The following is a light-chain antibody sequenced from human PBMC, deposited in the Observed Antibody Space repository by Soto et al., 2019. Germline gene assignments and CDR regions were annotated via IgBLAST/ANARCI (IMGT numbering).Light chain of an antibody. CDR1: QRGTNIH. CDR2: GAS. V-gene: IGKV3D-20*02. CDR3: QQRSNWQGAT. J-gene: IGKJ4*01. Sequence: IVLTQSPGTLSLSPGERATLSCRASQRGTNIHLAWYQQKPGQAPRLLISGASSRATGIPDRFSGSGSGTDFTLTISSLEPEDFAFYYCQQRSNWQGATFGGGTKVDIK.